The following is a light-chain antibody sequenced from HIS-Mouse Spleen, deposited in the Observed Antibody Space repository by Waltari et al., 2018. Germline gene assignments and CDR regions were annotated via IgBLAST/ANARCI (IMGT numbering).Light chain of an antibody. V-gene: IGLV6-57*02. Sequence: NFMLTQPHSVSESPGKTVTIPCTGSSGRSASNHVQCDQQRPGRAPTPVIYEDNQRPSGVPDRFSGSIDSSSNSASLTISGLKTEDEADYYCQSYDSSNHVVFGGGTKLTVL. CDR3: QSYDSSNHVV. J-gene: IGLJ2*01. CDR1: SGRSASNH. CDR2: EDN.